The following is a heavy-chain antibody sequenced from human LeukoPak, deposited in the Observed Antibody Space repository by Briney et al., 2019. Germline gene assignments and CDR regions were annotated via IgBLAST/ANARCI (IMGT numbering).Heavy chain of an antibody. CDR3: AADRHLGATTGFGF. J-gene: IGHJ4*02. V-gene: IGHV1-58*01. Sequence: SVKVSCKSSGFTLVNSAVHWVRQARGQSREWIGWIVVGSGDATYAQRFQERLTITRDKSTSTAYMELRSLRSEDTAVYYCAADRHLGATTGFGFWGQGTLVTVSS. CDR1: GFTLVNSA. D-gene: IGHD1-26*01. CDR2: IVVGSGDA.